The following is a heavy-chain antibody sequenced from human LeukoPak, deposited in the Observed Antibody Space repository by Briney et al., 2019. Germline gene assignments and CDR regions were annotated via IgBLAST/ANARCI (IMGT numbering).Heavy chain of an antibody. V-gene: IGHV3-23*01. Sequence: SGGSLRLSCTASGFTFSSYAMSWVRQAPGKGLEWVSAISGSGGSTYYADSVKGRFTISRDNSRNTLYLQMNSLRAEDTAVYYCARSGLSRFGFWGQGTLVTVSS. D-gene: IGHD3/OR15-3a*01. J-gene: IGHJ4*02. CDR3: ARSGLSRFGF. CDR2: ISGSGGST. CDR1: GFTFSSYA.